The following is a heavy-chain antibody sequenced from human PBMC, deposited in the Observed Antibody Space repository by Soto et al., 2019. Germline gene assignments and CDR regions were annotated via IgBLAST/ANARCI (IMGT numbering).Heavy chain of an antibody. Sequence: ASVKVSCKASGGTFSSYAISWVRQAPGQGLGWMGGIIPIFGTANYAQKFQGRVTITADESTSTAYMELSSLRSEDTAVYYCARDPITMVRGVIIAVARNYYYYGMDVWGQGTTVTVS. CDR2: IIPIFGTA. D-gene: IGHD3-10*01. V-gene: IGHV1-69*13. J-gene: IGHJ6*02. CDR3: ARDPITMVRGVIIAVARNYYYYGMDV. CDR1: GGTFSSYA.